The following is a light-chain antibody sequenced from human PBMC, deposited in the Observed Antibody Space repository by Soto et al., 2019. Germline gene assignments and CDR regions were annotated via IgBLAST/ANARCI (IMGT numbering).Light chain of an antibody. CDR1: QSISSY. V-gene: IGKV1-39*01. CDR3: QQSYSTPQYT. J-gene: IGKJ2*01. CDR2: AAS. Sequence: DIQMTQSPSSLSASVGDRVTITCRASQSISSYLNWYQQKPGKAPKLLIYAASSLQSGVPSRFSGSGSGTDFTLTNNSLQPEDFATYYCQQSYSTPQYTFGQGTKLEIK.